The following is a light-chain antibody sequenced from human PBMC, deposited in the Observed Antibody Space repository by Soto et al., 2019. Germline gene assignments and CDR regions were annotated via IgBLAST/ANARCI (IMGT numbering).Light chain of an antibody. CDR2: GAS. CDR1: QRVSPN. Sequence: EIPMTQSPATLSLSPGGRATLSFRASQRVSPNVAWYEQRPGQPPRLLIFGASTRATGIPGRFSGSGSGTEFTLTISSLESEDFAVYYCQQYYTWPSFGQGTRLEI. CDR3: QQYYTWPS. J-gene: IGKJ5*01. V-gene: IGKV3-15*01.